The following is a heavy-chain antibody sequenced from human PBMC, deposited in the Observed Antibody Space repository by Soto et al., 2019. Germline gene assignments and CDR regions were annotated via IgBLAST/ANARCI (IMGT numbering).Heavy chain of an antibody. CDR1: GYTFTSYY. J-gene: IGHJ4*02. D-gene: IGHD6-6*01. CDR3: ARDILFSEYSSSSGNFDY. Sequence: ASVKVSCKASGYTFTSYYMHWVRQAPGQGLEWMGIINPSGGSTSYAQKFQGRVTMTRDTSTSTVYMELSSLRSEDTAVYYCARDILFSEYSSSSGNFDYWGQGTLVTVSS. V-gene: IGHV1-46*01. CDR2: INPSGGST.